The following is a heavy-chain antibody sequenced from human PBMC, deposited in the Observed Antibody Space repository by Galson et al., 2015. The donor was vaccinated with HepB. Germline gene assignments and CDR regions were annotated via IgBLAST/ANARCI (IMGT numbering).Heavy chain of an antibody. CDR2: IKQDGSEK. J-gene: IGHJ5*02. CDR1: GFTFSSYW. CDR3: ARLVVITIKNWFDP. Sequence: SLRLSCAASGFTFSSYWMSWVRQAPGKGLEWVANIKQDGSEKYYVDSVKGRFTISRDNAKNSLYLQMNSLRAEDTAVYYCARLVVITIKNWFDPWGQGTLVTVSS. D-gene: IGHD3-22*01. V-gene: IGHV3-7*03.